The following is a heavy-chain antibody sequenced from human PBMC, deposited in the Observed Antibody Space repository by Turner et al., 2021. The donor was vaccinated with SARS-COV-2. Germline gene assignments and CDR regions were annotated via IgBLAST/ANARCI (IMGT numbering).Heavy chain of an antibody. Sequence: QLQLQESGAGLVKPSETLSLTCTVSCSPISSSTYYWGWILQSPGKGLEWIGNIYYSGITYYNPSIKSRVPISVDTSKNQFSLKLSSVTAADTAVYYCARLMDTAMDYYSMEVWGQGTTVTVSS. CDR2: IYYSGIT. J-gene: IGHJ6*02. V-gene: IGHV4-39*01. D-gene: IGHD5-18*01. CDR1: CSPISSSTYY. CDR3: ARLMDTAMDYYSMEV.